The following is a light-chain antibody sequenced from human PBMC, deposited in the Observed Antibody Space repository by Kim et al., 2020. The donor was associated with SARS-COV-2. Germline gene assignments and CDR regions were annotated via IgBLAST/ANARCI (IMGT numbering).Light chain of an antibody. CDR1: NIGSTS. V-gene: IGLV3-21*04. J-gene: IGLJ2*01. CDR2: YDS. CDR3: QVWDSSSDHVV. Sequence: PGKTARITCGGNNIGSTSVHWYQQKPGQAPVLVIYYDSDRPSGIPERFSGSNSGNTATLAISRVEAGDEADYYCQVWDSSSDHVVFGGGTQLTVL.